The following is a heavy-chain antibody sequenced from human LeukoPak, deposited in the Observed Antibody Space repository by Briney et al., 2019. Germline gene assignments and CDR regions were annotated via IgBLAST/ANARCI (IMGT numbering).Heavy chain of an antibody. V-gene: IGHV1-46*01. CDR1: GYTFTIYY. D-gene: IGHD3-22*01. J-gene: IGHJ4*02. CDR3: ARGYYDSSGYLSPLRY. CDR2: INPSGGST. Sequence: ASVKVSCKASGYTFTIYYMHWVRQAPGQGLEWMGIINPSGGSTSYAQKFQGRVTMTRGTSTSTVYMELSRLRSEDTGVYYCARGYYDSSGYLSPLRYWGQGTLVTVSS.